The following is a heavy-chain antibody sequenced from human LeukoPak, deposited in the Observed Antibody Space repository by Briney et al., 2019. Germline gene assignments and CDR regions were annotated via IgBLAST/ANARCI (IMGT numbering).Heavy chain of an antibody. J-gene: IGHJ4*02. Sequence: GGSLTLSCVASGFTFDDYAMHWVRQAPGKGLEWVSLISGDGGNTYYTDSVRGRFTISRDNSKNSLYLQMNSLRPEDTALYYCAKVQKVLLVYVTTFDYWGQGTLGTVSS. CDR1: GFTFDDYA. V-gene: IGHV3-43*02. D-gene: IGHD2-8*01. CDR2: ISGDGGNT. CDR3: AKVQKVLLVYVTTFDY.